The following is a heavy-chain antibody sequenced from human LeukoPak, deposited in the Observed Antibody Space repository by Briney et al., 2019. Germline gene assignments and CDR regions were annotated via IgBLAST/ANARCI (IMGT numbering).Heavy chain of an antibody. CDR1: GFTFTSYA. CDR3: AKGRDTSGRQNFDF. CDR2: ISASGSGT. V-gene: IGHV3-23*01. J-gene: IGHJ4*02. Sequence: GGSLRLSCGASGFTFTSYAMHWVRQAPGKGLEWVSSISASGSGTFYTDSMNGRFTISRDNAKKTFFLQMKNLRLGDTALYYCAKGRDTSGRQNFDFWGQGTLVTVSS. D-gene: IGHD6-19*01.